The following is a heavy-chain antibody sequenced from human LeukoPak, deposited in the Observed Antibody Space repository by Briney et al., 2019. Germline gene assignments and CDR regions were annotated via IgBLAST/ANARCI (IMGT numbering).Heavy chain of an antibody. CDR2: IRQDGSDK. CDR1: GSTFSNYF. J-gene: IGHJ4*02. Sequence: GGSLRLSCAASGSTFSNYFMTWVRQAPGTGLEWVALIRQDGSDKYYVDSVKGRFTISRDNTKNSMFPQMNSLRVDDTAVYYCGRGAALNWNSGGIDYWGQGTLVTVSS. V-gene: IGHV3-7*01. D-gene: IGHD1-1*01. CDR3: GRGAALNWNSGGIDY.